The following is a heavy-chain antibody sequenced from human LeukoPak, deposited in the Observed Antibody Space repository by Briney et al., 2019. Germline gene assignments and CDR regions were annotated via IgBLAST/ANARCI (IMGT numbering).Heavy chain of an antibody. J-gene: IGHJ4*02. CDR1: GFTVSSNY. V-gene: IGHV3-53*01. Sequence: GGSLRFSCAASGFTVSSNYMSWVRQAPGKGLEWVSVIYSGGSTYYADSVKGRFTISRDNSKNTLYLQMNSLRAEDTAVYYCARVASGYSYGFDYWGQGTLVTVSS. CDR3: ARVASGYSYGFDY. CDR2: IYSGGST. D-gene: IGHD5-18*01.